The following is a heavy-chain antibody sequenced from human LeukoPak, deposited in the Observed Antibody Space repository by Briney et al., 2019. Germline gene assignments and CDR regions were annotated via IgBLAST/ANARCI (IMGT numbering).Heavy chain of an antibody. Sequence: ASVKVSCKASGYTFTGYYMHWVRQAPGQGLEWMGWINPNSGGTNYAQKFQGRVTMTRDTSISTAYMELSRLRSDDTAVYYCARHLTYYYDSKTYNWFDPWGQGTLVTVSS. CDR2: INPNSGGT. J-gene: IGHJ5*02. V-gene: IGHV1-2*02. CDR1: GYTFTGYY. CDR3: ARHLTYYYDSKTYNWFDP. D-gene: IGHD3-22*01.